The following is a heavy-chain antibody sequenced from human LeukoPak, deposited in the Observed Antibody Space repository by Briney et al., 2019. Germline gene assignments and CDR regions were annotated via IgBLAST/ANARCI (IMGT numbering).Heavy chain of an antibody. CDR1: GFTFVNYA. D-gene: IGHD2-15*01. J-gene: IGHJ5*02. Sequence: GGSLRLSCTASGFTFVNYAMSWFRQAPGKGLEWVGFIRGKSYGETTEYAASVKDRISISRDDSKSVAYLQMNNLRIEDTAVYYCAALTPGVVIAVPFDPWGQGTLVAVSS. CDR2: IRGKSYGETT. CDR3: AALTPGVVIAVPFDP. V-gene: IGHV3-49*03.